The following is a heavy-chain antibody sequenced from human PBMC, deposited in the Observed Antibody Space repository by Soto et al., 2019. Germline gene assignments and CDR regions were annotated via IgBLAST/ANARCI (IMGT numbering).Heavy chain of an antibody. CDR3: ARHEILLWFGESSVPYFDY. CDR2: IYYSGST. D-gene: IGHD3-10*01. CDR1: GGSISSSSYY. V-gene: IGHV4-39*01. J-gene: IGHJ4*02. Sequence: SETLSLTCTVSGGSISSSSYYWGWIRQPPGKGLEWIGSIYYSGSTYYNPSLKSRVTISVDTSKNQFSLKLSSVTAADTAVYYCARHEILLWFGESSVPYFDYWGQGTLVTVSS.